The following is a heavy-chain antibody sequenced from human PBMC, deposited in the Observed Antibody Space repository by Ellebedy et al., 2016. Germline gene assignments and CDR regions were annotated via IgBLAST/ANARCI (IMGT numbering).Heavy chain of an antibody. CDR1: GFKFGNSA. D-gene: IGHD1-26*01. CDR3: AKGRNSGSFYSVTHYYYYMDV. J-gene: IGHJ6*03. V-gene: IGHV3-23*01. Sequence: GGSLTLSXTASGFKFGNSAMTWVRQAPGWGLEWVSTISGSGPGTYYADSVKGRFTISRDNSKNTVYLQMSSLRAEETAVYYCAKGRNSGSFYSVTHYYYYMDVWGKGTTVTVSS. CDR2: ISGSGPGT.